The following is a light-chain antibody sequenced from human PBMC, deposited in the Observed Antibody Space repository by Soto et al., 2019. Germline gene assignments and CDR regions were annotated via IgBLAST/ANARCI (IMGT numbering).Light chain of an antibody. CDR1: QSISSS. CDR3: QQYNSYSRT. V-gene: IGKV1-5*01. CDR2: DAA. Sequence: EIQMTQSASTLSASVGDRVTIXCRASQSISSSLAWYQQKPGKAPKLLLYDAASWESGVPSRFSGSGSGTEFTRTISSLQPEDFATYYCQQYNSYSRTFGQGTKVDIK. J-gene: IGKJ1*01.